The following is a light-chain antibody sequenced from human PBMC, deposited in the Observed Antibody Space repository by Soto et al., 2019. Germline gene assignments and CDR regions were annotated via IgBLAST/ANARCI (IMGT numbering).Light chain of an antibody. V-gene: IGLV2-14*03. CDR3: ASYSSSSTLV. J-gene: IGLJ1*01. CDR2: DVL. Sequence: QSALTQPASVSGSPGQSITISCTGTSNDVGGHDYVSWYQQHPGKAPKLVIYDVLSRPSGVSDLFSGSMSGHTASLTISGLGSGYEAVYYCASYSSSSTLVFGTGTKLTVL. CDR1: SNDVGGHDY.